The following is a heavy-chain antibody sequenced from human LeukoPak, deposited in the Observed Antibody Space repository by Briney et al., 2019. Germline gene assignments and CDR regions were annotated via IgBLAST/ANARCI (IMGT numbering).Heavy chain of an antibody. Sequence: SETLSLTCTVSGGSISSSSYYWGWIRQPPGKGLEWIGSIYYSGSTYYDPSLKSRVTISVDTSKNQFSLKLSSLTAADTAVYYCARRWFGELLNEDNWFDPWGQGTLVTVSP. D-gene: IGHD3-10*01. CDR2: IYYSGST. CDR3: ARRWFGELLNEDNWFDP. J-gene: IGHJ5*02. CDR1: GGSISSSSYY. V-gene: IGHV4-39*01.